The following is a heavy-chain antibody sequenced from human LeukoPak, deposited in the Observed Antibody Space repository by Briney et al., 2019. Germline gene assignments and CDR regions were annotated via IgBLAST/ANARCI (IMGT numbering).Heavy chain of an antibody. D-gene: IGHD3-10*01. Sequence: SVKVSCKASGGTFSSYAISWVRQAPGQGLEWMGGIIPIFGTANYAQKLQGRVTMTTDTSTSTAYMELRSLRSDDTAVYYCARELLWFGESLALDPWGQGTLVTVSS. V-gene: IGHV1-69*05. J-gene: IGHJ5*02. CDR3: ARELLWFGESLALDP. CDR1: GGTFSSYA. CDR2: IIPIFGTA.